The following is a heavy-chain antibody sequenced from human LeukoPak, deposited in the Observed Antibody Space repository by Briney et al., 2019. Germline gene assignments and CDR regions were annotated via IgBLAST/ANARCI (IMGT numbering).Heavy chain of an antibody. CDR2: ISSSGSTI. CDR1: GFTFSSYE. V-gene: IGHV3-48*03. J-gene: IGHJ4*02. CDR3: ARDPVHYDILTGYYSEPDDRFDY. Sequence: GGSLRLSCAASGFTFSSYEMNWVRQAPGKGLEWVSYISSSGSTIYYADSVKGRFTISRDNAKNSLYLQMNSLRAEDTAVYYCARDPVHYDILTGYYSEPDDRFDYWGQGTLVTVSS. D-gene: IGHD3-9*01.